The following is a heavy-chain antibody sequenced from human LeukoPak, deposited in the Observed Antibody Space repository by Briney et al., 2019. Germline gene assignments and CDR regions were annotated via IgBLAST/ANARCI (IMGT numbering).Heavy chain of an antibody. CDR2: IKQDGSEK. D-gene: IGHD5-12*01. J-gene: IGHJ4*02. CDR3: ARVWRGYSGYDPLFY. Sequence: GGSLRLSCAASGFTVSTTYMSWVRQAPGKGLEWVANIKQDGSEKYYVDSVKGRFTISRDNAKNSLYLQMNSLRAEDTAVYYCARVWRGYSGYDPLFYWGQGTLVTVSS. V-gene: IGHV3-7*01. CDR1: GFTVSTTY.